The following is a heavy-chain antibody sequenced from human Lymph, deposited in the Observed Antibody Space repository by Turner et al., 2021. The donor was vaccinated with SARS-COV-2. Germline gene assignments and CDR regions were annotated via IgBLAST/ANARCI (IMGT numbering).Heavy chain of an antibody. CDR2: IYYSGST. CDR1: GGSISSGDYY. Sequence: QVQLQESGPGLVKPSQTLSLTCTVSGGSISSGDYYWGWIRQPPGKGLEWIGYIYYSGSTFNNPSLKSRVTISGETSKNQFSLKLSSVTAADTAVYYCARVVVLRRAYFDYWGQGTLVTVSS. CDR3: ARVVVLRRAYFDY. J-gene: IGHJ4*02. V-gene: IGHV4-30-4*01. D-gene: IGHD2-8*01.